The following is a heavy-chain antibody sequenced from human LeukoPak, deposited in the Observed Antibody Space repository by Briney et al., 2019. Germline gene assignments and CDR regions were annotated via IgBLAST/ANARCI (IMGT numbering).Heavy chain of an antibody. Sequence: ASVKVSCKASGYTFTSYGISWVRQSPGQGLEWMGWISVYNGNTNYAQKLQGRVTMTTDTSTSTAYMELRSLRSDDTAVYYCARDPDIVVRSFFDYWGQGTLVTVSS. CDR3: ARDPDIVVRSFFDY. V-gene: IGHV1-18*01. CDR2: ISVYNGNT. J-gene: IGHJ4*02. D-gene: IGHD2-2*01. CDR1: GYTFTSYG.